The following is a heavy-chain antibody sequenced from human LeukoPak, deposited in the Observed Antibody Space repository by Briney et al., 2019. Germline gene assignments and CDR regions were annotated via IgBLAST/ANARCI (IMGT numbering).Heavy chain of an antibody. CDR3: ARETLEMATRGFDY. Sequence: SVKVSCKASGGTFSSYAISWVRQAPGQGLEWMGRIIPILGIANYAQKFQGRVTITADKSTSTAYMELSSLRSEGTAVYYCARETLEMATRGFDYWGQGTLVTVSS. V-gene: IGHV1-69*04. D-gene: IGHD5-24*01. CDR2: IIPILGIA. CDR1: GGTFSSYA. J-gene: IGHJ4*02.